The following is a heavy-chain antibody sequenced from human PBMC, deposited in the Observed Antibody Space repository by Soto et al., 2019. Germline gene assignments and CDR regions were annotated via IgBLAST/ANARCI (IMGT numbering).Heavy chain of an antibody. CDR1: GFSLSSYA. V-gene: IGHV3-30-3*01. D-gene: IGHD3-9*01. CDR2: ISYDGSNK. Sequence: PWGSLGLASAASGFSLSSYAMHGVRQAPGKGLEWVAVISYDGSNKYYADSVKGRFTISRDDSKNTLYLQMNSLRAEDTAVYYCARWETYYDILGLDYWGQGTLVTVSS. CDR3: ARWETYYDILGLDY. J-gene: IGHJ4*02.